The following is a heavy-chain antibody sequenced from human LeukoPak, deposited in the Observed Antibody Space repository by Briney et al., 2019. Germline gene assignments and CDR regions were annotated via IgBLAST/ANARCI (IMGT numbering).Heavy chain of an antibody. J-gene: IGHJ5*02. V-gene: IGHV5-51*01. CDR2: IYPGDSDT. CDR3: ARGPAIPPGYCSGGSCSMYRWFDP. Sequence: GESLKISCKGSGYSFISYWIGWVRQMPGKGLEWMRIIYPGDSDTRYSPSFQGQVTISADKSISTAYLQWSSLKASDTAMYYCARGPAIPPGYCSGGSCSMYRWFDPWGQGTLVTVSS. CDR1: GYSFISYW. D-gene: IGHD2-15*01.